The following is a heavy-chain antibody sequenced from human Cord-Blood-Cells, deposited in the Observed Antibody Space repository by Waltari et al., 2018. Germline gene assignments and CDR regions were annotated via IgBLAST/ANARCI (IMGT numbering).Heavy chain of an antibody. V-gene: IGHV1-3*01. J-gene: IGHJ4*02. CDR2: INAGNGNT. CDR3: ARNSGSYYYFDY. CDR1: GYTFTSYA. D-gene: IGHD1-26*01. Sequence: QVQLVQSGAEVKKPGASVKVSCKAYGYTFTSYAMHWVRQAPGQRLEWMGWINAGNGNTKYSQKFQGRVTITRDTSASTAYMELSSLRSEDTAVYYCARNSGSYYYFDYWGQGTLVTVSS.